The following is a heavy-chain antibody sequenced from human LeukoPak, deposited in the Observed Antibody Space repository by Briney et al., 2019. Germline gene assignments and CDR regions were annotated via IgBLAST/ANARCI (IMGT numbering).Heavy chain of an antibody. CDR1: GYTFTGYY. CDR2: INPNSGGT. D-gene: IGHD2-2*01. J-gene: IGHJ4*02. CDR3: ARGGHCSSTSCYGDFVY. V-gene: IGHV1-2*02. Sequence: ASVKVSCKASGYTFTGYYMHWVRQAPGQGLEWMGWINPNSGGTNYAQKFQGRVTMTRDTSISTAYMELSRLRTDDTAVYYCARGGHCSSTSCYGDFVYWGQGTLVTVSS.